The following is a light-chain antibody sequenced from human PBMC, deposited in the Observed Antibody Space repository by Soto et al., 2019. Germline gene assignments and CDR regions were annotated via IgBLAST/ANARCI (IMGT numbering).Light chain of an antibody. CDR2: AAS. Sequence: DIQTTQSPRFLSASVGDRVTITCRASQNIRTYLTWYQQKPGKGPTVLIYAASTLQRGVPSRFSGSTTGTDFTLTITGLQPEDSATYYCQQTLSVPRTFGLGTKVDIK. CDR1: QNIRTY. V-gene: IGKV1-39*01. CDR3: QQTLSVPRT. J-gene: IGKJ1*01.